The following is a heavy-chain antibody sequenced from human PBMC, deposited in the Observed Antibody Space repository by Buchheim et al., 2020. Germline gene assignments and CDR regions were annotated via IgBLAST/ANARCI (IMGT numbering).Heavy chain of an antibody. Sequence: QVQLVQSGAEVKKPGASVKVSCKASGYTFTTYYILWVRQAPGQGLEWMGFINPSGGSTSYAQMFQGRVTMTRDTSTSTVYMELIRLRSGETAVYYCAKNSGSGFDYWGQGTL. CDR3: AKNSGSGFDY. CDR2: INPSGGST. V-gene: IGHV1-46*01. J-gene: IGHJ4*02. D-gene: IGHD1-26*01. CDR1: GYTFTTYY.